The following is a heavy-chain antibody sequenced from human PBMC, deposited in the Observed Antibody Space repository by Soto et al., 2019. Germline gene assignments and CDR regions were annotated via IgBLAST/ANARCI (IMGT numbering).Heavy chain of an antibody. Sequence: VQLLESGGGLVQPGGSLRLSCAASGFTFSKNAMSWVRQAPGKGLEWDSSISGNAGSTYHSDSVKGRLTISRDNSKNTLYLQMNSVRADDTAVYYCAKSRQQLRGYYYYYGMDVWGQGATFTVSS. CDR3: AKSRQQLRGYYYYYGMDV. CDR1: GFTFSKNA. D-gene: IGHD4-4*01. J-gene: IGHJ6*02. CDR2: ISGNAGST. V-gene: IGHV3-23*01.